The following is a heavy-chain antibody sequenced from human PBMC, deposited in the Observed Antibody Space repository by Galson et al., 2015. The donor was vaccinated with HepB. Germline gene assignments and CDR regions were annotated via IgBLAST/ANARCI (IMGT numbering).Heavy chain of an antibody. V-gene: IGHV1-69*13. Sequence: SVKVSCKASGGTFSSYAISWVRQAPGQGLEWMGGIIPIFGTANYAQKFQGRVTITADESTSTAYMELSSLRSEDTAVYYCARDKAMITFGGVIVRATGAFDIWGQGTMVTVSS. D-gene: IGHD3-16*02. CDR1: GGTFSSYA. J-gene: IGHJ3*02. CDR3: ARDKAMITFGGVIVRATGAFDI. CDR2: IIPIFGTA.